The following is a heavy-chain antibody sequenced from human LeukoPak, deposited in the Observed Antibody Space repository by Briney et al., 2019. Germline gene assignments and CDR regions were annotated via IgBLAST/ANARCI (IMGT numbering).Heavy chain of an antibody. Sequence: PSETLSLTCTVSGGSISSSSYYWSWIRQPPGKGLEWIGYIYYSGSTNYYPSLKSRVTISVDTSKNQFSLKLSSVTAADTTVYYCARGLLPAPYYYDSSGYYPFDYWGQGTLVTVSS. CDR1: GGSISSSSYY. V-gene: IGHV4-61*01. CDR2: IYYSGST. J-gene: IGHJ4*02. D-gene: IGHD3-22*01. CDR3: ARGLLPAPYYYDSSGYYPFDY.